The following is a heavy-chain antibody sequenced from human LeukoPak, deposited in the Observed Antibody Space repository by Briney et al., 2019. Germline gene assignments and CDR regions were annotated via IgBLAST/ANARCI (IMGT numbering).Heavy chain of an antibody. D-gene: IGHD3-3*01. CDR2: ISAYNGNT. CDR1: GYTFTSYG. CDR3: ARSHRGEWLALDWFDP. V-gene: IGHV1-18*01. J-gene: IGHJ5*02. Sequence: ASVKVSCKASGYTFTSYGISWVRQAPGQGLEWMGWISAYNGNTNYAQKLQGRVTMTTDTSTSTAYMELRSPRSDDTAVYYCARSHRGEWLALDWFDPWGQGTLVTVSS.